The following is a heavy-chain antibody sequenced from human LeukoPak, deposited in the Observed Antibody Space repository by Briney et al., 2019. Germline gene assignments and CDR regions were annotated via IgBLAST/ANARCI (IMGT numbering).Heavy chain of an antibody. CDR2: ISAYNGNT. CDR3: ARRVTYYYDSSGYYFYYYYMDV. V-gene: IGHV1-18*01. J-gene: IGHJ6*03. CDR1: GYTFTSYG. Sequence: ASVKVSCKASGYTFTSYGISWVRQAPGQGLEWMGWISAYNGNTNYAQKLQGRVTMTTDTSTSTAYMELRSLRSDDTAVYYCARRVTYYYDSSGYYFYYYYMDVWGKGTTVTVSS. D-gene: IGHD3-22*01.